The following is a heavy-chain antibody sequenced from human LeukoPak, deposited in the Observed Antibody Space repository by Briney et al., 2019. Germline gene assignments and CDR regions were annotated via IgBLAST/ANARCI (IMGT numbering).Heavy chain of an antibody. CDR3: TTDLAYYDRSGHPPGD. J-gene: IGHJ4*02. CDR1: GFTFSNAW. V-gene: IGHV3-15*01. D-gene: IGHD3-22*01. CDR2: IKSKTDGGTT. Sequence: GGSLRLSCAASGFTFSNAWMSWVRQAPAKGLEWVGRIKSKTDGGTTDYAAPVKGRFTISRDDSKNTLYLQMNSLKTEDTAVYYCTTDLAYYDRSGHPPGDWGQGTLVTVSS.